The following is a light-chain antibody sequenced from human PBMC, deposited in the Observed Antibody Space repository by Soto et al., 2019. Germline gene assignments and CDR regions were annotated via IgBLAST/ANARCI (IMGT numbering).Light chain of an antibody. Sequence: EIVVTQSPGTLSLSPGERATLSCRASQSVSASYLAWYQQKPGQAPRLLIYAASSRATGIPDRFSGSGSGTDFALTVSRLEPEDFAVYYCQQYGNSPAITFGQGTRLDIK. CDR1: QSVSASY. V-gene: IGKV3-20*01. CDR2: AAS. J-gene: IGKJ5*01. CDR3: QQYGNSPAIT.